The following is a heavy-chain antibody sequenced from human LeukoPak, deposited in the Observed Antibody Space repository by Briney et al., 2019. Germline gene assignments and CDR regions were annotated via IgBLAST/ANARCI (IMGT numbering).Heavy chain of an antibody. CDR2: ISSYNGNT. V-gene: IGHV1-18*01. CDR3: ARGPAVSGTYYYDSGSLREPKYSDC. Sequence: ASVKVSCKASGYTFTSYGISWVRQAPGQGLESMGWISSYNGNTNYAQKFQGRVTMTTDTLTSTAYMELRSLRSDDTAVYYCARGPAVSGTYYYDSGSLREPKYSDCWGQGTQVTVSS. J-gene: IGHJ4*02. CDR1: GYTFTSYG. D-gene: IGHD3-10*01.